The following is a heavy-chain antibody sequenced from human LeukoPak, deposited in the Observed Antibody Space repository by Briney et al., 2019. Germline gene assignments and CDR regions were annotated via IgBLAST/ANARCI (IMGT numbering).Heavy chain of an antibody. J-gene: IGHJ5*02. V-gene: IGHV3-21*01. CDR1: GFTFSSYA. Sequence: PGGSLRLSCAASGFTFSSYAMSWVRQAPGKGLEWVSSISSSSRYIYYADSVKGRFTISRDNSKNTLYLQMNSLRAEDTAVYYCAKDSDGWFDPWGQGTLVTVSS. CDR3: AKDSDGWFDP. CDR2: ISSSSRYI.